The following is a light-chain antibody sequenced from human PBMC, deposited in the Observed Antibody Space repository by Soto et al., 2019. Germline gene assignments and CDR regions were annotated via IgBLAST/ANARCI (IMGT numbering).Light chain of an antibody. Sequence: AIQVNKSPSSLSASVGDRVTITCRTRQGIRSALGWYQQKPGKVPKLLIYAASTLQSGVPSRFSGSGSGRDFTLTISRQEPEDFALYYCQQYGSSAPITFGQGTRLEIK. J-gene: IGKJ5*01. CDR2: AAS. CDR3: QQYGSSAPIT. CDR1: QGIRSA. V-gene: IGKV1-6*01.